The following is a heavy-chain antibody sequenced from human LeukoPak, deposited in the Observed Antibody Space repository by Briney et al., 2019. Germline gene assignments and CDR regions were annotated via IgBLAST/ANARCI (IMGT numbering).Heavy chain of an antibody. CDR1: GGTFSSYA. D-gene: IGHD6-13*01. V-gene: IGHV1-69*04. CDR2: IIPILGIA. J-gene: IGHJ4*02. Sequence: GSSVKVSCKASGGTFSSYAISWVRQAPGQGPEWMGRIIPILGIANYAQKFQGRVAITADKSTSTAYMELSSLRSEDTAVYYCARDGGIAAAGTNYWGQGTLVTVSS. CDR3: ARDGGIAAAGTNY.